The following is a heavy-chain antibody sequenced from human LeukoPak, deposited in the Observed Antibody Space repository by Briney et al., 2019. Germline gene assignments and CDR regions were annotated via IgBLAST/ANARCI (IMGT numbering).Heavy chain of an antibody. CDR3: AKDFVNCINGVCYGTPFDY. Sequence: PGGSLRLSCAASGFTFDTFGMNWVRQAPGKGLEWVASVSSTLDNTYYADSVKGRFTISRDNSKNTLYLQMNSLRAEDKAVYYCAKDFVNCINGVCYGTPFDYWGQGTLVTVSS. CDR1: GFTFDTFG. V-gene: IGHV3-23*01. D-gene: IGHD2-8*01. CDR2: VSSTLDNT. J-gene: IGHJ4*02.